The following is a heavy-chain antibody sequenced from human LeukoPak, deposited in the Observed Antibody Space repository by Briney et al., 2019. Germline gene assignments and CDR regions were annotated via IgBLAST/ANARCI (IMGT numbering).Heavy chain of an antibody. V-gene: IGHV3-48*01. CDR3: ARVDSSGWYSFDY. CDR2: ISSSSSTI. CDR1: GFTFSSYS. J-gene: IGHJ4*02. Sequence: GGSLRLSCAASGFTFSSYSMNWVRQAPGKGLEWVSYISSSSSTIYYADSVKGRFTISRDNAKNSLYLQMNSLRAEDTAVYYCARVDSSGWYSFDYWGQGTLVTVSS. D-gene: IGHD6-19*01.